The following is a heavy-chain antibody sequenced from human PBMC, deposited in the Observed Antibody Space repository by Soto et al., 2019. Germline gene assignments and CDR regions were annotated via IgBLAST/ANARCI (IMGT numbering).Heavy chain of an antibody. CDR2: INPFDGSR. J-gene: IGHJ4*02. Sequence: SSVKLSCTASGYILTSYYIHLVQHAPGQGLEWMEWINPFDGSRMFAQSFQGRGTRTRDTSTSTVYREGSSLRSEDTAVYYCSRVDRGETSPFDNWGQGTLVTVSS. D-gene: IGHD3-10*01. V-gene: IGHV1-46*03. CDR3: SRVDRGETSPFDN. CDR1: GYILTSYY.